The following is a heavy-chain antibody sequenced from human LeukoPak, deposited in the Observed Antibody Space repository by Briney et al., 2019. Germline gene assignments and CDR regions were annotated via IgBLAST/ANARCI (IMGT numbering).Heavy chain of an antibody. J-gene: IGHJ4*02. CDR3: ATNTGTVFDY. V-gene: IGHV4-59*01. CDR2: IYYSGST. CDR1: GGSISSYY. D-gene: IGHD7-27*01. Sequence: SETLSLTCTVSGGSISSYYWSWIRQTPGKGLEWIGYIYYSGSTEYNPSLRSRVTISLEMSKHQFSLNVTSVTAADTAVYYCATNTGTVFDYWGQGALVTVSS.